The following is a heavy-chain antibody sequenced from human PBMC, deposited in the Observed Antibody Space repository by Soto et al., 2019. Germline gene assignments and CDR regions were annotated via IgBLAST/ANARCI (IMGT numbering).Heavy chain of an antibody. CDR1: GFTFSSYA. D-gene: IGHD5-12*01. V-gene: IGHV3-23*01. J-gene: IGHJ6*03. CDR2: ISGSGGST. CDR3: AGHGYDFPWYYYYMDV. Sequence: GGSLRLSCAASGFTFSSYAMSWVRQAPGKGLEWVSAISGSGGSTYYADSVKGRFTISRDNSKNTLYLQMNSLRAEDTAVYYCAGHGYDFPWYYYYMDVWGKGTTVTVSS.